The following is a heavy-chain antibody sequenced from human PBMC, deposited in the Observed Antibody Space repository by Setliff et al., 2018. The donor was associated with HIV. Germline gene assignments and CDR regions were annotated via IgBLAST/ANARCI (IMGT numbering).Heavy chain of an antibody. D-gene: IGHD3-3*01. CDR1: GFTFSDYG. J-gene: IGHJ4*02. Sequence: LRLSCAASGFTFSDYGMHWVRQVPGKGLEWVAGIMWNSESMDYADLVKGRFTISRDNAKKSLYLQMNSLRPEDTALYYCAKEGPWGTIFGGFFDSWGQGIQVTVSS. V-gene: IGHV3-9*01. CDR3: AKEGPWGTIFGGFFDS. CDR2: IMWNSESM.